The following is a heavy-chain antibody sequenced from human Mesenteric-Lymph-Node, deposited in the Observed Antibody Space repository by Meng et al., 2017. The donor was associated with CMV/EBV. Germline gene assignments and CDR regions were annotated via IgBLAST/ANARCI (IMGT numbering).Heavy chain of an antibody. CDR1: GFTLSDYY. CDR2: ISGSGSAI. J-gene: IGHJ3*02. D-gene: IGHD2-2*01. Sequence: GESLKISCSASGFTLSDYYMSWIRQAPGKGLEWISHISGSGSAIYYADSVKGRFTISRDNAKKSLYLQMNSLRAEDTAVYYCARDYCSSVRCSIGHDAFDIWGQGTMVTVSS. CDR3: ARDYCSSVRCSIGHDAFDI. V-gene: IGHV3-11*01.